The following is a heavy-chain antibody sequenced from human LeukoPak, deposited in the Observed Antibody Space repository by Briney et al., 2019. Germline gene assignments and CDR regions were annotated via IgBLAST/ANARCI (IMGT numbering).Heavy chain of an antibody. CDR1: GFTFSNAW. D-gene: IGHD1-26*01. Sequence: GGSLRLSCAASGFTFSNAWMSWVRQAPGKGLEWVGRIKSKTDGGTTDYAAPVKGRFTISRDDSKNTLYLQMNSLKTEDTAVYYCTTQWELSADAFDIWGQGTMVTVSS. V-gene: IGHV3-15*01. CDR3: TTQWELSADAFDI. J-gene: IGHJ3*02. CDR2: IKSKTDGGTT.